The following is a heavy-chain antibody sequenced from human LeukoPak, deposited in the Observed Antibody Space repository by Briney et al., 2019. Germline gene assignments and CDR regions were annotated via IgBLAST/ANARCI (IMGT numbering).Heavy chain of an antibody. J-gene: IGHJ4*02. CDR2: ISSSSTVI. CDR1: GFTFSDYS. Sequence: GGSLRLSCAASGFTFSDYSINWVRQAPGKGLEWVSYISSSSTVIYYADSVKGRFTISRDNAKNSLYLQMNSLRAEDTAVYYCARDSGVCSGGSCYYFDYWGQGTLVTVSS. V-gene: IGHV3-48*04. CDR3: ARDSGVCSGGSCYYFDY. D-gene: IGHD2-15*01.